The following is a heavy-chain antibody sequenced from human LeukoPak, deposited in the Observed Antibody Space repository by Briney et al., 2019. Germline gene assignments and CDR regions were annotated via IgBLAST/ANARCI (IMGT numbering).Heavy chain of an antibody. D-gene: IGHD4-17*01. CDR2: IDVTGFAT. CDR1: GFTVSSNY. V-gene: IGHV3-53*01. J-gene: IGHJ4*02. CDR3: ARDRDYPRDQFDY. Sequence: GGSLRLSCAASGFTVSSNYMSWVRQAPGKGLEWVSAIDVTGFATWYPDSVKGRFTISRDESKNTVYLQMNSLRVEDTALYYCARDRDYPRDQFDYWGQGTLVTVSS.